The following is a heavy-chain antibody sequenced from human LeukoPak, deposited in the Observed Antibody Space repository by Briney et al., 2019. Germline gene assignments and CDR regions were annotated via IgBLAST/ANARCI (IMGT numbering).Heavy chain of an antibody. CDR2: ITYSGDWT. CDR3: ARDRCYDY. J-gene: IGHJ4*02. Sequence: GGSLRLSCVASGLPFSNYGMTWVRQGPGRGLEWVSTITYSGDWTGYADSVRGRFTVSRDNSKNTLYLQMNSLRAEDTAVYYCARDRCYDYWGQGTLVTVSS. D-gene: IGHD2-8*01. CDR1: GLPFSNYG. V-gene: IGHV3-23*01.